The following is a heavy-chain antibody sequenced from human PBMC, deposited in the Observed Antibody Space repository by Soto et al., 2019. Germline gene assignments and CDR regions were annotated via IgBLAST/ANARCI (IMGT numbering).Heavy chain of an antibody. CDR3: ARVAIFGVVISYYNMDV. CDR1: GGSISSNNW. V-gene: IGHV4-4*02. D-gene: IGHD3-3*01. Sequence: PSETLSLTCVVSGGSISSNNWGSSVRPPPGKGLEWIGEIYHNRNTNYNPSLKSRVTSLVDKSKKQFSLKLSSVTAADTAVYYCARVAIFGVVISYYNMDVWGQGTTVT. J-gene: IGHJ6*02. CDR2: IYHNRNT.